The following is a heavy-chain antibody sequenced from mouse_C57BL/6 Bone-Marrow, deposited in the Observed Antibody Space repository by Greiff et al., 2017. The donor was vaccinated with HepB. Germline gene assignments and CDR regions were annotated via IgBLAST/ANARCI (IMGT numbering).Heavy chain of an antibody. Sequence: VQLQQSGAELVRPGASVKLSCTASGFNIKEYYMHWVKQRPEQGLEWIGRIDPEDGDTEYAPKFQGKATMTADTSSNTAYLQLSSLTSEDTAFYYCTRDYGYSWFAYWGQGTLVTVSA. D-gene: IGHD2-2*01. CDR2: IDPEDGDT. CDR3: TRDYGYSWFAY. CDR1: GFNIKEYY. V-gene: IGHV14-1*01. J-gene: IGHJ3*01.